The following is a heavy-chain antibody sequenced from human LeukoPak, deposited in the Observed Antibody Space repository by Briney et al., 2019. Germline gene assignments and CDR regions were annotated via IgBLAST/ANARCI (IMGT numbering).Heavy chain of an antibody. J-gene: IGHJ4*02. CDR1: GFTFSIYA. Sequence: PGRSLRLSCAASGFTFSIYALHWVRQAPGKGLEWVAVISYDGSNKYYADSVKGRFTISRDNSKNTLHLQMNSLRAEDTAVYYCARSDYSSSQVDYWGQGTLVTVSS. CDR2: ISYDGSNK. V-gene: IGHV3-30*04. D-gene: IGHD6-6*01. CDR3: ARSDYSSSQVDY.